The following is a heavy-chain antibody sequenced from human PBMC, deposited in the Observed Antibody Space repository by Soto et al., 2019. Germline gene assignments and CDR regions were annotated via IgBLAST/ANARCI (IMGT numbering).Heavy chain of an antibody. V-gene: IGHV1-18*04. CDR1: GYTFTSYG. D-gene: IGHD3-3*01. Sequence: ASVKVSCKASGYTFTSYGTSWVRQAPGQGLEWMGWISAYNGNTNYAQKLQGRVTMTTDTSTSTAYMELRSLRSDDTAVYYCARAPPYYDFWSGTDFDYWGQGTLVTVSS. CDR3: ARAPPYYDFWSGTDFDY. J-gene: IGHJ4*02. CDR2: ISAYNGNT.